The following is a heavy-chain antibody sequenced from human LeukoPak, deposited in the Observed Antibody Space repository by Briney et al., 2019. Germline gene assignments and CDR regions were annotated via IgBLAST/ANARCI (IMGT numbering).Heavy chain of an antibody. D-gene: IGHD3-16*01. CDR1: GGSISSYY. CDR3: ASSEGYDYVWGSYGLLFDP. CDR2: IYYSGST. Sequence: SETLSLTCTVSGGSISSYYWSWIRQPPGKGLEWIGYIYYSGSTNYNPSLKSRVTISVDTSKNQFSLKLSSVTAADTAVYYCASSEGYDYVWGSYGLLFDPWGQGTLVTVSS. V-gene: IGHV4-59*08. J-gene: IGHJ5*02.